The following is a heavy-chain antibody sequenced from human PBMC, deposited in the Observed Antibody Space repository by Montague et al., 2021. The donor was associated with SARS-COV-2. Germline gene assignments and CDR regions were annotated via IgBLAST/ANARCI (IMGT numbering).Heavy chain of an antibody. V-gene: IGHV3-23*01. CDR3: AKGGERITTIVVFITLADFDY. D-gene: IGHD3-22*01. CDR2: ISDSGGST. CDR1: GFTFSSYA. J-gene: IGHJ4*02. Sequence: SLRLSCAASGFTFSSYAMSWVRQAPGKGLEWVSGISDSGGSTYYADSVKGRFTISRDNSKNTLYLQMNSLRAEDTAVYYCAKGGERITTIVVFITLADFDYWGQGTLVTVSS.